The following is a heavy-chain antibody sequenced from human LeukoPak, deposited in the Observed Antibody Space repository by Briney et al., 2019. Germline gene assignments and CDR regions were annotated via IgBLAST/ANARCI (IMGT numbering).Heavy chain of an antibody. V-gene: IGHV3-74*01. CDR2: INSDGTTT. CDR3: ARAFSGAFDL. D-gene: IGHD3-10*01. J-gene: IGHJ3*01. Sequence: GGSLRLSCAASGFTFSTYWMYWVRQAPGKGLVWVSLINSDGTTTRNAASVMGRFTISRDNARNTLYLQMNSLRADDTAVYSCARAFSGAFDLWGQGTTVTFSS. CDR1: GFTFSTYW.